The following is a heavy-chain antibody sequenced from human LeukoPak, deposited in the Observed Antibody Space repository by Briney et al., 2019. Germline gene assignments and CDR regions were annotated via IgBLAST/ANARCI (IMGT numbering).Heavy chain of an antibody. D-gene: IGHD2-15*01. V-gene: IGHV4-59*05. J-gene: IGHJ5*02. CDR3: ARRYIVADP. CDR1: GGSISSYY. CDR2: IYYTGST. Sequence: SETLSLTCTVSGGSISSYYWSWIRQPPGKGLEWIGTIYYTGSTYYNPSLKSRVTISVDTSKNQFSLKLSSVTAADTAVYYCARRYIVADPWGQGTLVTVSS.